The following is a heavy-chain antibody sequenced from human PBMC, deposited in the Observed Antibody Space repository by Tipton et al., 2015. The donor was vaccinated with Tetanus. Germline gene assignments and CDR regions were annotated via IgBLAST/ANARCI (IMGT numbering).Heavy chain of an antibody. J-gene: IGHJ4*02. CDR3: ARAGMVTDYRSKFDS. Sequence: SGDSITRDGYSWHWIRQPPGKGLEWIGYIAEDGSSYYSPSLERRATISRDTSKNHFSLKLTSMTAADRAVYYCARAGMVTDYRSKFDSWGQGVLVSVSS. V-gene: IGHV4-30-2*01. D-gene: IGHD2-21*02. CDR1: GDSITRDGYS. CDR2: IAEDGSS.